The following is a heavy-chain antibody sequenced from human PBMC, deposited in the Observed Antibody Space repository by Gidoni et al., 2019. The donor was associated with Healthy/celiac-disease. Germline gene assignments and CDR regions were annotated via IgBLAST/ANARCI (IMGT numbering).Heavy chain of an antibody. CDR2: SSGSGGSI. Sequence: QLLESGGGLVQPGGSLRLSCSASVFTFSSYASSLVRQAPGTGLEWVSASSGSGGSIYYADSVKARFTISRDNSKNTLYLKMNSLRAEDTALYYCAKPQTWGAQDCWGQGTMVTVSS. CDR3: AKPQTWGAQDC. D-gene: IGHD1-26*01. V-gene: IGHV3-23*01. J-gene: IGHJ3*01. CDR1: VFTFSSYA.